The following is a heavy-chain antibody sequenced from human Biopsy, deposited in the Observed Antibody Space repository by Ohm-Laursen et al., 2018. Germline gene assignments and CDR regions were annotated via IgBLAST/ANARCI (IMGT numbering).Heavy chain of an antibody. J-gene: IGHJ6*02. D-gene: IGHD2/OR15-2a*01. CDR1: GGSISSDY. V-gene: IGHV4-59*01. CDR2: IYYSGST. Sequence: GTLSLTCTVSGGSISSDYWSWIRQTPGKGLEWIGYIYYSGSTNYNPSLKSRVTISVDTSKNQFPLRLNSVTAADTAVYYCARATNSTGWPYYYFYGMDAWGQGTTVTVSS. CDR3: ARATNSTGWPYYYFYGMDA.